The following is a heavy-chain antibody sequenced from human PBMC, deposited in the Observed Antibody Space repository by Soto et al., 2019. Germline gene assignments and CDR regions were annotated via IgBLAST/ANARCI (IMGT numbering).Heavy chain of an antibody. V-gene: IGHV1-2*02. J-gene: IGHJ4*02. D-gene: IGHD1-20*01. CDR1: GYTFTGYY. Sequence: GASVKVSCKASGYTFTGYYMHWVRQAPGQGLEWMGWINPNSGGTNYAQKFQGRVTMTRDTSISTAYMELSRLRSDDTAVYYCAREPYNWKKGKTRGDFDYWGQGTLVTVSS. CDR3: AREPYNWKKGKTRGDFDY. CDR2: INPNSGGT.